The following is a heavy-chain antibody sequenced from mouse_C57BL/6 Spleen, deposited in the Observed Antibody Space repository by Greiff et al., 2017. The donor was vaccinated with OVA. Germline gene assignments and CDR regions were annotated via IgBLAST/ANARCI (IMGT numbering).Heavy chain of an antibody. CDR2: IYPGSGNT. J-gene: IGHJ4*01. CDR1: GYSFTSYY. Sequence: QVQLKESGPELVKPGASVKISCKASGYSFTSYYIHWVKQRPGQGLEWIGWIYPGSGNTKYNEKFKGKATLTADTSSSTAYMQLSSLTSEDSAVYYCAREGLYAMDYWGQGTSVTVSS. V-gene: IGHV1-66*01. CDR3: AREGLYAMDY.